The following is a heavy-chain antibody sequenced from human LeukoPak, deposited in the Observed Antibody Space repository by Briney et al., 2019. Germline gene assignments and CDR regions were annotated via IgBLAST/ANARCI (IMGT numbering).Heavy chain of an antibody. Sequence: SETLSLTCTVSGGSISSGGYYWAWIRQPPGKGLEWVGSIYYSGSTYYNPSLKSRVTISIDTSKNQFSLKLSSVTAADTAVYYCASHAGPYLPIRYYFDYWGQGTLVTVSS. CDR1: GGSISSGGYY. J-gene: IGHJ4*02. CDR2: IYYSGST. CDR3: ASHAGPYLPIRYYFDY. V-gene: IGHV4-39*01.